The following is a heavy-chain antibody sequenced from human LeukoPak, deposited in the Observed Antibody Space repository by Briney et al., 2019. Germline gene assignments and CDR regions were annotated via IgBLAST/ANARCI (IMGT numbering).Heavy chain of an antibody. D-gene: IGHD5-24*01. Sequence: PGGSLRLSCAASGFTFSSYSMNWVRQASGKGLEWVSSISSSSSYIYYADSVKGRFTISRDNAKNSLYLQMNSLRAEDTAVYYCARVSVEMATIRWGQGTLVTVSS. J-gene: IGHJ4*02. CDR2: ISSSSSYI. V-gene: IGHV3-21*01. CDR1: GFTFSSYS. CDR3: ARVSVEMATIR.